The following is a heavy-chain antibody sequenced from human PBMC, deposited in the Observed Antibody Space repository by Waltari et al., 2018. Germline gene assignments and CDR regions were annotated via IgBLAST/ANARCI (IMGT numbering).Heavy chain of an antibody. CDR1: GYSFTSYW. D-gene: IGHD6-13*01. CDR3: ARGVWESSSWYGSPWFDP. J-gene: IGHJ5*02. Sequence: EVQLVQSGAEVQQPGESQKLSCTGSGYSFTSYWVAWVRQLPGKGLEWMGIIYPGDSDTRYSPSFQGQVTISADKSISNAYLQWSSLKASDTAMYYCARGVWESSSWYGSPWFDPWGQGTLVTVSS. CDR2: IYPGDSDT. V-gene: IGHV5-51*03.